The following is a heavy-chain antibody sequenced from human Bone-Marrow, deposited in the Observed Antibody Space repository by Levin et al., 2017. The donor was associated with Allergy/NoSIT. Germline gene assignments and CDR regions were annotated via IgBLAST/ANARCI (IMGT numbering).Heavy chain of an antibody. CDR3: ARHERNHTGSQYIRMGWLNS. CDR2: IYPSDSDT. J-gene: IGHJ4*02. D-gene: IGHD2-8*02. V-gene: IGHV5-51*01. Sequence: KLGESLKISCKGSEYNFATYWISWVRQMPGKRLEWLGVIYPSDSDTKYSPSFQGQVTISADKSISTAYLQWSSLKASDTAMYYCARHERNHTGSQYIRMGWLNSWGQGTLVTVSS. CDR1: EYNFATYW.